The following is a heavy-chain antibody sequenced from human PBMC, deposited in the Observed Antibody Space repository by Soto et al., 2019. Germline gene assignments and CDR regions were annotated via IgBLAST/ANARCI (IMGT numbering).Heavy chain of an antibody. V-gene: IGHV4-31*03. CDR1: GGPISSGGYY. CDR3: ARGAPKDIVVQEGFDP. J-gene: IGHJ5*02. D-gene: IGHD2-15*01. Sequence: KTSETLSLTCTVSGGPISSGGYYWSWIRQHPGKGLEWIGYIYYSGSTYYNPSLKSRVTISVDTSKNQFSLKLSSVTAADTAVYYCARGAPKDIVVQEGFDPWGQGTLVTVSS. CDR2: IYYSGST.